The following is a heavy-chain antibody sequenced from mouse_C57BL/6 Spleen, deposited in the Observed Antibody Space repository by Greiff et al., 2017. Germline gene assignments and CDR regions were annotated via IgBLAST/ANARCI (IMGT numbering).Heavy chain of an antibody. D-gene: IGHD2-4*01. V-gene: IGHV1-54*01. CDR3: ARGEDYDVRYYAMDY. CDR1: GYAFTNYL. J-gene: IGHJ4*01. CDR2: INPGSGGT. Sequence: VQLVESGAELVRPGTSVKVSCKASGYAFTNYLIEWVKQRPGQGLEWIGVINPGSGGTNYNEKFKGKATLTADKSSSTAYMQLSSLTSEDSAVYFCARGEDYDVRYYAMDYWGQGTSVTVSS.